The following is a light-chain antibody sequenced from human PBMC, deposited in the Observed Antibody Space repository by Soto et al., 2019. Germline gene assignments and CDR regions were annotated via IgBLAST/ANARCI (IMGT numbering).Light chain of an antibody. CDR3: QSYDSSLSASV. CDR2: ANT. J-gene: IGLJ2*01. V-gene: IGLV1-40*01. CDR1: SSNIRAGYD. Sequence: QSVLTQPPSVSGAPGQRITISCTGSSSNIRAGYDVHWYQQRPGTAPKLLIYANTNRPSGVPGRFSGSKSGASASLAITGLQAEDEADYYCQSYDSSLSASVFGGGTKVTVL.